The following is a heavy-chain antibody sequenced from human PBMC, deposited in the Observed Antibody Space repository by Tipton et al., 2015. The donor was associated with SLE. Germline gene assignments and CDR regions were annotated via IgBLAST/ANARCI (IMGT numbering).Heavy chain of an antibody. Sequence: TLSLTCSVSGGSINSPNYFWGWIRQPPGKGLEWIGSIYYSGITHYNLALRSRVTISIDTSKNQFSLRLNSVTAADTAVYYCAPMPRLFGSGWWEAFDIWGQGTLVTVSS. CDR1: GGSINSPNYF. V-gene: IGHV4-39*07. J-gene: IGHJ3*02. CDR2: IYYSGIT. D-gene: IGHD6-19*01. CDR3: APMPRLFGSGWWEAFDI.